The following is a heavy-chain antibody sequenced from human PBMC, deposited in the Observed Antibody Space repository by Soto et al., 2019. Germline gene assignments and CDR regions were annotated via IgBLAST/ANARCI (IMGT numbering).Heavy chain of an antibody. CDR1: GFTFSSYG. Sequence: QVQLVESGGGVVQPGRSLRLSCAASGFTFSSYGMHWVRQAPGKGLEWVAVIWYDGSNKYYADSVKGRFTISRDNSKNTLYLQMNSLRAEDTAVYYCARGGDGLGSVIQPFDYWGQGTLVTVSS. D-gene: IGHD3-10*01. CDR3: ARGGDGLGSVIQPFDY. CDR2: IWYDGSNK. J-gene: IGHJ4*02. V-gene: IGHV3-33*01.